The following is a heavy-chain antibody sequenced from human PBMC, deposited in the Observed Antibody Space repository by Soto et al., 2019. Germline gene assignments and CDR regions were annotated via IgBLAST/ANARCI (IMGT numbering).Heavy chain of an antibody. CDR2: IWYDGSQK. D-gene: IGHD6-13*01. V-gene: IGHV3-33*01. CDR3: ARDGVAAGLYFDY. Sequence: GESLKISCEASGFIFSGYGIDWVRQAPGKGLEWVAVIWYDGSQKYYADSVKGRFTISRDNAKNTLYLQMASLRAEDSAVYYCARDGVAAGLYFDYWGQGTLVTVSS. J-gene: IGHJ4*02. CDR1: GFIFSGYG.